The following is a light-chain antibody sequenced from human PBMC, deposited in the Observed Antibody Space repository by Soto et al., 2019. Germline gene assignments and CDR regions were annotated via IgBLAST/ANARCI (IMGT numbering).Light chain of an antibody. CDR1: QSVLYSSSNQNY. CDR3: QQYNSLPLT. Sequence: DIVMTQSPDSLAVSLGERATINCKSSQSVLYSSSNQNYLAWYQQKPGQPPKLLIYWASTRESGVPDRFSGSGSGTHFTLTISSLQAEDGAVYYCQQYNSLPLTFGGGTKVEIK. V-gene: IGKV4-1*01. J-gene: IGKJ4*01. CDR2: WAS.